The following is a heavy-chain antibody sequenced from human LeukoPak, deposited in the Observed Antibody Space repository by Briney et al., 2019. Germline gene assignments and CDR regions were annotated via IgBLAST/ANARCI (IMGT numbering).Heavy chain of an antibody. V-gene: IGHV3-11*04. J-gene: IGHJ3*01. CDR2: ISSSGSTI. D-gene: IGHD3-22*01. Sequence: GGSLRLSCAASGFTFSDYYMSWIRQAPGKGLEWVSYISSSGSTIYYADSVKGRFTISRDNAKNSLYLQMNSLRAEDTAVYYCARVAYYDSRAQVVWGQRTMVPVSS. CDR3: ARVAYYDSRAQVV. CDR1: GFTFSDYY.